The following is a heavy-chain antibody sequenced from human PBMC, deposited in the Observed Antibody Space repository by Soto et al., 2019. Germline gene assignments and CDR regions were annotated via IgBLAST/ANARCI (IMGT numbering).Heavy chain of an antibody. CDR1: GGTFSSYA. V-gene: IGHV1-69*13. CDR2: IIPIFGTA. J-gene: IGHJ6*02. D-gene: IGHD6-13*01. CDR3: ASPPVAAAINYYGMDV. Sequence: SVKVSCKASGGTFSSYAISWVRQAPGQGLEWMGGIIPIFGTANYAQKFQGRVTITADESTSTAYMELSSLRSEDTAVYYCASPPVAAAINYYGMDVWGQGTTVTVSS.